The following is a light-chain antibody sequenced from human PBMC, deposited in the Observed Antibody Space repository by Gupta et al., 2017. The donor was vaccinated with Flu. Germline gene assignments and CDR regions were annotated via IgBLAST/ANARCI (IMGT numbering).Light chain of an antibody. CDR1: QSVSSY. Sequence: PATLSLSPGERATLSCRTSQSVSSYFAWYQQKPGQAPRLLIYDASNRATGIPARFSGSGSGTDFTLIISSLEPEDFAVYYCQQRSSWPWTFGQGTKVEI. CDR2: DAS. CDR3: QQRSSWPWT. J-gene: IGKJ1*01. V-gene: IGKV3-11*01.